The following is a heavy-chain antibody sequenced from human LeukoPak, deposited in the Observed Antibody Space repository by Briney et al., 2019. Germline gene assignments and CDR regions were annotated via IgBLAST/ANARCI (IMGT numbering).Heavy chain of an antibody. CDR1: GGTFSSYA. CDR3: ARDSSYCGGDCYFFDY. D-gene: IGHD2-21*01. Sequence: GSSVKVSCKASGGTFSSYAISWVRQAPGQGLEWMGGIIPIFGTANYAQKFQGRVTITADESTSTAYMELSSLRSEDTAVYYCARDSSYCGGDCYFFDYWGQGTLVTVSS. J-gene: IGHJ4*02. CDR2: IIPIFGTA. V-gene: IGHV1-69*01.